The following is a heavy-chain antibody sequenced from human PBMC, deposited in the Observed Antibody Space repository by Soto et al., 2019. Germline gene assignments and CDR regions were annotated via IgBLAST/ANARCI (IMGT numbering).Heavy chain of an antibody. CDR3: AKDVLSYSSSPSYYYYYGMDV. CDR1: GFTFSSYG. CDR2: ISYDGSNK. J-gene: IGHJ6*02. V-gene: IGHV3-30*18. Sequence: PGGSLRLSCAASGFTFSSYGMHWVRQAPGKGLEWVAVISYDGSNKYYADSVKGRFTISRDNSKNTLYLQMNSLRAEDTAVYYCAKDVLSYSSSPSYYYYYGMDVWGQGTTVTVSS. D-gene: IGHD6-6*01.